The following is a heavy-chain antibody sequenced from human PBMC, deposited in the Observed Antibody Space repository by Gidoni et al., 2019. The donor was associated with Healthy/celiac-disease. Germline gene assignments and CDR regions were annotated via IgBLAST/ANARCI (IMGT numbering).Heavy chain of an antibody. D-gene: IGHD1-26*01. CDR1: GATFSSYA. CDR3: AREVGGGSYSYGMDV. V-gene: IGHV1-69*09. Sequence: QVQLVQSGAEVKKPGSSVKVSCKASGATFSSYAISWVRQAPGQGLEWMGRIIPILGIANYAQKFQGRVTITADKSTSTAYMELSSLRSEDTAVYYCAREVGGGSYSYGMDVWGQGTTVTVSS. J-gene: IGHJ6*02. CDR2: IIPILGIA.